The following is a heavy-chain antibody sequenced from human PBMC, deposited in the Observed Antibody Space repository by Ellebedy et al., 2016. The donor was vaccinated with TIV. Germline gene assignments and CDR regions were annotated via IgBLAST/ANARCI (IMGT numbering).Heavy chain of an antibody. Sequence: GESLKISXVASGLPFSESGMHWIRQAPGRGPEWVAHIWYDGTGRYYADSVKGRFTIARDNSNNMLYLQMNSLRAEDTALYYCARGRDSSGSPGRFFDYWGQGTLVSVSS. CDR1: GLPFSESG. CDR3: ARGRDSSGSPGRFFDY. D-gene: IGHD1-26*01. CDR2: IWYDGTGR. V-gene: IGHV3-33*01. J-gene: IGHJ4*02.